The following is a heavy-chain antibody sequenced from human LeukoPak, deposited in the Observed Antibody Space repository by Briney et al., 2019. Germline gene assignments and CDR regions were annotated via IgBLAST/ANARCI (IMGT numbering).Heavy chain of an antibody. CDR3: ARLRRYYGSGSYQIIAYRYYYMDV. Sequence: SETLSLTCAVYGGSFSGYYWSWIRQPPGKGLEWIGEINHSGSTNYNPSLKSLVTISVDTSKNQFSLKLSSVTAADTAVYYCARLRRYYGSGSYQIIAYRYYYMDVWGKGTTVTTSS. D-gene: IGHD3-10*01. CDR2: INHSGST. CDR1: GGSFSGYY. V-gene: IGHV4-34*01. J-gene: IGHJ6*03.